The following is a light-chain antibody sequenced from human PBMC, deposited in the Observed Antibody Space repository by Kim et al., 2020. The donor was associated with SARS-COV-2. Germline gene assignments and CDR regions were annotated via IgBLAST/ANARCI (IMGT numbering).Light chain of an antibody. CDR3: SSYTSSSPVV. CDR1: SSDVGGYKY. J-gene: IGLJ2*01. CDR2: DVS. V-gene: IGLV2-14*03. Sequence: GQSITISCTGTSSDVGGYKYVSWYQQHPAKAPKLMIYDVSNRPSGVSNRFSGSKSGNAASLTISGLQAEDEADYYCSSYTSSSPVVFGGGTQLTVL.